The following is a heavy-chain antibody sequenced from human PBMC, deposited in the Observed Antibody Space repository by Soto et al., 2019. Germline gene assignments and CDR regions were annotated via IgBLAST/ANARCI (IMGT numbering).Heavy chain of an antibody. CDR2: INPNSGVT. Sequence: QVQLVQSGAEVKKPGASVKVSCKASGYTFTAYYIHWVRQAPGQGLEWMGWINPNSGVTSYAQKFQDRVTMTRDTSISTAYMELDRLKSDDTAVYYCARVVGAIDYWGQGTLVTVSS. D-gene: IGHD4-17*01. CDR3: ARVVGAIDY. J-gene: IGHJ4*02. CDR1: GYTFTAYY. V-gene: IGHV1-2*02.